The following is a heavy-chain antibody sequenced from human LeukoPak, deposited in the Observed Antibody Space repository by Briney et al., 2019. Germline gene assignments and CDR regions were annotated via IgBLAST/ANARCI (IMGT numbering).Heavy chain of an antibody. Sequence: GRSLRLSCAASGFTFSSYWMHWVRQVPGKGLVWVARINPGGGSITYADSVKGRFTISRDNAKNTLYLQMDSLRAEDTAVYYCARDSQYSSGPPFDYWGQGTLVTVSS. J-gene: IGHJ4*02. V-gene: IGHV3-74*01. CDR3: ARDSQYSSGPPFDY. D-gene: IGHD6-19*01. CDR1: GFTFSSYW. CDR2: INPGGGSI.